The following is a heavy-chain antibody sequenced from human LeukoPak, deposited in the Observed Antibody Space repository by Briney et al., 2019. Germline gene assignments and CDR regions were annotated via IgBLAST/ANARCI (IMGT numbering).Heavy chain of an antibody. CDR1: GGSFSGYY. Sequence: SETLSLTCAVYGGSFSGYYWSWIRQPPRKGLEWIGEIDHSGSTNYNPYLKSRVTISVDTSKNQFSLKLSSVTAADTAVYYCARVTIFGVVIRRYYFDYWGQGTLVTVSS. D-gene: IGHD3-3*01. V-gene: IGHV4-34*01. J-gene: IGHJ4*02. CDR2: IDHSGST. CDR3: ARVTIFGVVIRRYYFDY.